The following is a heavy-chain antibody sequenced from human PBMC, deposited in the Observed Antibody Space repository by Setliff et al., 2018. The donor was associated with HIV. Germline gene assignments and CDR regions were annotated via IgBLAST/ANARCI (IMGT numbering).Heavy chain of an antibody. J-gene: IGHJ4*02. Sequence: GASVKVSCKTSGFIFNNFGVTWVRQAPGQGLEWVAWISLYNEYKYYAPHFLGRVTMSTDTSTSTVDLELRGLRADDTAIYYCARTQYTTTWPGNYWGQGTLVTV. CDR1: GFIFNNFG. CDR3: ARTQYTTTWPGNY. V-gene: IGHV1-18*04. D-gene: IGHD1-1*01. CDR2: ISLYNEYK.